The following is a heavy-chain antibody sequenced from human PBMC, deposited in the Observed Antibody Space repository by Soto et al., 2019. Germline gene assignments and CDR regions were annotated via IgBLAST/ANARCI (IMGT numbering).Heavy chain of an antibody. CDR3: APDLGGPQGS. Sequence: EVQLVESGGGLVQPGGSLRLSCEASGFTFSNYWMHWVRQGPGKGLVWVSRMNEDGTTIDYADSVKGRFTISRDNAKSTLYLQMNSLRAEDTAVYYCAPDLGGPQGSWGQGTLVTVSS. D-gene: IGHD3-16*01. J-gene: IGHJ5*02. V-gene: IGHV3-74*01. CDR2: MNEDGTTI. CDR1: GFTFSNYW.